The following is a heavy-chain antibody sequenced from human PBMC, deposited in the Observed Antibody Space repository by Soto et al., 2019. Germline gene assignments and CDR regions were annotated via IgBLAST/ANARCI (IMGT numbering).Heavy chain of an antibody. V-gene: IGHV1-69*13. J-gene: IGHJ6*02. Sequence: GASVKVSCKASGYTFTGYYMHWVRQAPGQGLEWMGGIIPILDTANYAQKIQGRVTITADESTSTAYMELSSLRSEDTAVYYCARGGYRGYDFLLDVWGQGTTVTVSS. CDR3: ARGGYRGYDFLLDV. CDR2: IIPILDTA. D-gene: IGHD5-12*01. CDR1: GYTFTGYY.